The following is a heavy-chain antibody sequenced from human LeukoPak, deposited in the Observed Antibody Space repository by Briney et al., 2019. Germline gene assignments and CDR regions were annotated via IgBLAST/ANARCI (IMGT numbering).Heavy chain of an antibody. J-gene: IGHJ5*02. CDR3: AKDLSRAVAADWFDP. CDR1: GFTFSNYD. CDR2: ISDSGGST. V-gene: IGHV3-23*01. D-gene: IGHD6-19*01. Sequence: GVSLRLSCATSGFTFSNYDMSWVRQAPGKGLEWVSSISDSGGSTYYAVSVGGLFNISRDNSKNTLYLQMTNLRAADTAVYYCAKDLSRAVAADWFDPWDQGSLVTVSS.